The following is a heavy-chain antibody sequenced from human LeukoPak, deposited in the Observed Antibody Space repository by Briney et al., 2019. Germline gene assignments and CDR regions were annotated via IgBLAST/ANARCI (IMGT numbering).Heavy chain of an antibody. D-gene: IGHD6-19*01. J-gene: IGHJ4*02. CDR3: ARDQRGPSGWYGAYFDY. CDR2: INPSGGST. CDR1: GYTFTSYY. V-gene: IGHV1-46*01. Sequence: ASVKVSCKASGYTFTSYYMHWVRQAPGQGLEWMGIINPSGGSTSYAQKFQGRVTMTRDTSTSTVYMELSGLRPEDTAVYYCARDQRGPSGWYGAYFDYWGQGTLVTVSS.